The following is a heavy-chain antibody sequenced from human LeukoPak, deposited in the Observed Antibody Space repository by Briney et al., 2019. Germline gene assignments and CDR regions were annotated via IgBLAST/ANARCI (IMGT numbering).Heavy chain of an antibody. Sequence: GGSLRLSCAASGFTFSSYWMYWVRQAPGMGLVWVSRISGDGSTTSYADSVKGRFTISRDNAKNTLYLQMNSLRAEDTAVYYCARLDILTGNYYYFNFWGQGTLVTVSS. CDR3: ARLDILTGNYYYFNF. V-gene: IGHV3-74*01. CDR1: GFTFSSYW. J-gene: IGHJ4*02. CDR2: ISGDGSTT. D-gene: IGHD3-9*01.